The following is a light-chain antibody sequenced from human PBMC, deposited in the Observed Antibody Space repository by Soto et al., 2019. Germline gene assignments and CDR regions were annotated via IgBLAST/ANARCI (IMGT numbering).Light chain of an antibody. CDR1: SSNIGAGYD. CDR3: QSYDGRLSGWV. J-gene: IGLJ3*02. V-gene: IGLV1-40*01. Sequence: QSVLTQPPSVSVAPGQRVTISCTGSSSNIGAGYDVHWFQQLPGTAPKLLIYGHSNRPSGVPDRFSGSKSGTSASLAITGLQAEDEADYYCQSYDGRLSGWVFGGGTKLTVL. CDR2: GHS.